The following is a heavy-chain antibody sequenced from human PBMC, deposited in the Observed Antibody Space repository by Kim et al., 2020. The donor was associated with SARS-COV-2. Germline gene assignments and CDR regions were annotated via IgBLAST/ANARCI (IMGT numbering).Heavy chain of an antibody. V-gene: IGHV4-34*01. CDR3: ARFDDPSSGWYNDHSTGYYGMDV. CDR2: INHSGST. D-gene: IGHD6-19*01. CDR1: GGSFSGYY. J-gene: IGHJ6*02. Sequence: SETLSLTCAVYGGSFSGYYWSWIRQPPGKGLEWIGEINHSGSTNYNPSLKSRVTISVDTSKNQFSLKLSSLTAADTAVYYCARFDDPSSGWYNDHSTGYYGMDVWGQGTTVTVSS.